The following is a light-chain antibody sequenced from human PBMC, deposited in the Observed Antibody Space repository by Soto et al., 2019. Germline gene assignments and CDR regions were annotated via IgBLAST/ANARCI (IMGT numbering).Light chain of an antibody. Sequence: QSVLTQPPSASGSPGQSVTISCTGTSSDVGGYNYVSWYQQHPAKAPKLMIYEVSKRPSGVPDRFSGSKSGNTASLTVSGLQAEDEADYYCSSYAGSNNEVFGTGTKVT. CDR2: EVS. CDR1: SSDVGGYNY. J-gene: IGLJ1*01. CDR3: SSYAGSNNEV. V-gene: IGLV2-8*01.